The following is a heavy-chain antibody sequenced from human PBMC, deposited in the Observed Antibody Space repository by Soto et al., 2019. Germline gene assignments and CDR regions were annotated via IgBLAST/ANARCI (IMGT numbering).Heavy chain of an antibody. CDR3: ALPPQGIFGMDV. CDR2: VNPANGHT. V-gene: IGHV1-3*01. Sequence: ASVKVSCKASGYSFTNHAMHWVRQAPGQRLEWMGWVNPANGHTKYSQNFQGRVTMTRDTSATTAYMELSGLRSEDTAVYYCALPPQGIFGMDVWGQGTTVTVSS. D-gene: IGHD3-10*01. CDR1: GYSFTNHA. J-gene: IGHJ6*02.